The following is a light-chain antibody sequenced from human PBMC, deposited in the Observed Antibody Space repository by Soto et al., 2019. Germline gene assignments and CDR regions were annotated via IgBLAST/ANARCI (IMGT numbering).Light chain of an antibody. CDR2: GVS. V-gene: IGKV3-20*01. CDR3: QQYDSSSKYT. CDR1: QSVSSSH. Sequence: EIVLTQSPGTLSLSPGERATLSCRASQSVSSSHLAWYQQKPGQAPRLLIYGVSSRAAGIPDRFSGSGSGTDFTLTITRLEPEDFAVYYCQQYDSSSKYTFGGGTKVEIK. J-gene: IGKJ4*01.